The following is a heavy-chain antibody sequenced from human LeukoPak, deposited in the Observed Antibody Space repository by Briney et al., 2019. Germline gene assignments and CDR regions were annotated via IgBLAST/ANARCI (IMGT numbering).Heavy chain of an antibody. J-gene: IGHJ4*02. CDR1: GGTFSSYA. V-gene: IGHV1-69*06. Sequence: SVKVSCKASGGTFSSYAISWVRQAPGQGLEWMGRIIPIFGTANYAQKFQGRVTITADKSTSTAYMELSSLRSEDTAVYYCARGRLSGGNSSYWGQRTLVTVSS. CDR2: IIPIFGTA. CDR3: ARGRLSGGNSSY. D-gene: IGHD4-23*01.